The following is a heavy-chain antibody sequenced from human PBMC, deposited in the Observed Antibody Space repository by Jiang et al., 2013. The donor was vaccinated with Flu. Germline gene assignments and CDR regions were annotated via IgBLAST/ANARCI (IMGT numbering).Heavy chain of an antibody. CDR1: GGSFSGYY. V-gene: IGHV4-34*01. Sequence: TCAVYGGSFSGYYWSWIRQPPGKGLEWIGEINHSGSTNYNPSLKSRVTISVDTSKNQFSLKLSSVTAADTAVYYCARGDFYSSSSLWFDPWGQGTLVTVSS. CDR3: ARGDFYSSSSLWFDP. J-gene: IGHJ5*02. D-gene: IGHD6-6*01. CDR2: INHSGST.